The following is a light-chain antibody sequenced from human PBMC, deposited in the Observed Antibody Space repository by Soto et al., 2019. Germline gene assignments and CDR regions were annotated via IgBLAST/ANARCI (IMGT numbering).Light chain of an antibody. CDR1: QSISSY. J-gene: IGKJ4*01. Sequence: DMQVSRAGSALSACGGDRVTITCRASQSISSYLNWYQQKPGKAPKLLIYAASSLQSGVPSRFSGSGSGTDSTQTISSRQPEDFATHYCQLSARPLLTCAGGTKVDIK. CDR2: AAS. V-gene: IGKV1-39*01. CDR3: QLSARPLLT.